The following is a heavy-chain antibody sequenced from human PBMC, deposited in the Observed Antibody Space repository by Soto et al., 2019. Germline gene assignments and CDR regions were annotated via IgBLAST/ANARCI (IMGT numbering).Heavy chain of an antibody. CDR1: GLTFGDYA. Sequence: SLKLCCTASGLTFGDYAMRLVRQAPGKGLEWVGFIRSKAYVGTTEYAASLNGRFTISRDDSKSIAYLQMNSLKTEDTAVYYCTRALYYYVSSGYFMWGQGTLVTVSS. D-gene: IGHD3-22*01. J-gene: IGHJ4*02. CDR3: TRALYYYVSSGYFM. V-gene: IGHV3-49*04. CDR2: IRSKAYVGTT.